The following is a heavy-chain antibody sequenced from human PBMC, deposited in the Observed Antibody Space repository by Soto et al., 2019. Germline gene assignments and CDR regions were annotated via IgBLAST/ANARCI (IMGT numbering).Heavy chain of an antibody. Sequence: SETLCLTCTVSGRSISSYYLSWFRLPPGKGLEWIGYIYYSGSTNYNPALKSRVTISVDTSKSQFSLKLSSVTAADTAVYYCAKDSGYNYGYFRWFDPWGQGTLVTVSS. CDR1: GRSISSYY. CDR3: AKDSGYNYGYFRWFDP. V-gene: IGHV4-59*01. D-gene: IGHD5-18*01. J-gene: IGHJ5*02. CDR2: IYYSGST.